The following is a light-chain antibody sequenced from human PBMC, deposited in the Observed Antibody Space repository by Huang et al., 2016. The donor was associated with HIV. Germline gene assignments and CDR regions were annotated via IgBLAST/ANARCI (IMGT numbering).Light chain of an antibody. Sequence: EIVMTQSPATLSVSPGERAALSCRASQSVSRNVAWYQQKPGQAPRRLIYGAATRATGIPARFSGSGSGTEFTLTINSLQSEDIALYYCQQYNNWPPVTFGGGTKVEIK. J-gene: IGKJ4*01. CDR2: GAA. CDR3: QQYNNWPPVT. V-gene: IGKV3-15*01. CDR1: QSVSRN.